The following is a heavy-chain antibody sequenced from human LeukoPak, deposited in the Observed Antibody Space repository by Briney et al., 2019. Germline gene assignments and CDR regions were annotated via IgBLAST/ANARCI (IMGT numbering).Heavy chain of an antibody. Sequence: GRSLRLSCAASGFTFSSYGMHWVRQAPGQGLEWVSTISSSGGSTYYADSVKGRFTISRDNSKSTLYLQMNSLRAEDTAVYYCAERPIPGSRGFEFWGQGTLVTVSS. CDR3: AERPIPGSRGFEF. J-gene: IGHJ4*02. D-gene: IGHD2-21*01. CDR2: ISSSGGST. CDR1: GFTFSSYG. V-gene: IGHV3-23*01.